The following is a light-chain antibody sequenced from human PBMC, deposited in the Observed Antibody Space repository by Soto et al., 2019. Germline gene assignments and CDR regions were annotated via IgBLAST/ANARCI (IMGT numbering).Light chain of an antibody. V-gene: IGKV1-5*01. CDR2: DAF. CDR3: QQYNSYSPLT. CDR1: QSISSW. J-gene: IGKJ4*01. Sequence: GDRVTITCRASQSISSWLAWYQQKPGKAPKLLIFDAFSLESGVPSRFSGSRSGTEFTLTISSLQPDDYATYYCQQYNSYSPLTFGGGTKVDIK.